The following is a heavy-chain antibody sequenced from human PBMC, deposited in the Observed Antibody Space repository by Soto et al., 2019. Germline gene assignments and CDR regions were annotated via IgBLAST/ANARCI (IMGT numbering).Heavy chain of an antibody. Sequence: ETLSLTCTVSGGSISSYYWSWIRQPPGKGLEWIGYIYYSGSTNYNPSLKSRVTISVDTSKNQFSLKLSSVTAADTAVYYCARQKAGNWFDPWGQGTLVTVSS. CDR1: GGSISSYY. CDR3: ARQKAGNWFDP. J-gene: IGHJ5*02. D-gene: IGHD3-10*01. V-gene: IGHV4-59*08. CDR2: IYYSGST.